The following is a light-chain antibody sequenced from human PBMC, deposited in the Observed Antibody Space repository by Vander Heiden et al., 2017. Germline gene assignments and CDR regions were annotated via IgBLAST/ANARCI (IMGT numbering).Light chain of an antibody. CDR2: DNN. CDR3: QSYDSSLSAYV. J-gene: IGLJ1*01. V-gene: IGLV1-40*03. Sequence: QSVLTQPPSVSGAPGRWVTISCTGSSSNIGAGYDGHWYQQFPGTAPKLLIYDNNNRPSGVPDRFSGSKSAASASLAITGLQAQDEADYYCQSYDSSLSAYVFGTGTKVTVL. CDR1: SSNIGAGYD.